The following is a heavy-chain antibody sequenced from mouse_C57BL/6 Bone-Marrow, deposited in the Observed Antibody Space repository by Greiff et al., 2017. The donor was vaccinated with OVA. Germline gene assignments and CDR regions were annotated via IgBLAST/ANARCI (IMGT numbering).Heavy chain of an antibody. CDR2: IYPRSGNT. CDR3: ASRDYYDLSDY. J-gene: IGHJ2*01. Sequence: QVQLQQSGAELARPGASVKLSCKASGYTFTSYGISWVKQRTGQGLEWIGEIYPRSGNTYYNEKFKGKATLTADKSSSTAYMELRSLTSEDSAVYFCASRDYYDLSDYWGQGTTLTVSS. D-gene: IGHD2-4*01. V-gene: IGHV1-81*01. CDR1: GYTFTSYG.